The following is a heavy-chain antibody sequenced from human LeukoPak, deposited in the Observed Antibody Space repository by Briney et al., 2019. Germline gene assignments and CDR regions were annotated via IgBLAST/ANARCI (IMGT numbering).Heavy chain of an antibody. CDR2: IYYSGST. D-gene: IGHD3-10*01. Sequence: SETLSLTCTVSGGSISSYYWSWIRQPPGKGLEWIGYIYYSGSTNYNPSLKSRVTISVDTSKNQFSLKLSSVTAADTAVYYCARLAGGYGSGSYYKSHFDYWGQGTLVTVSS. CDR3: ARLAGGYGSGSYYKSHFDY. CDR1: GGSISSYY. J-gene: IGHJ4*02. V-gene: IGHV4-59*08.